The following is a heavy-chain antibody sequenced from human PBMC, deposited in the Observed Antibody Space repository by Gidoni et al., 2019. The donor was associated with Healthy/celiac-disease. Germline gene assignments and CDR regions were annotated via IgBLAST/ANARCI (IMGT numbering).Heavy chain of an antibody. CDR2: ISHDGSNG. Sequence: QVQLVESGGGVVQPGRSLRLSCADSGFTFSTSGMHWVRQAPGKGLEWVALISHDGSNGYYAKSVKGRFTISRDNSKNTLFLQMNNLRAEDTAVYYCAKDKEGFNEYWGQGTLVTVSS. CDR1: GFTFSTSG. V-gene: IGHV3-30*18. CDR3: AKDKEGFNEY. J-gene: IGHJ4*02.